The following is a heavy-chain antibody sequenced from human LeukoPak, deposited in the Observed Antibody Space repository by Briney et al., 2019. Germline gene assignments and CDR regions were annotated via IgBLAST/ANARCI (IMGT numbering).Heavy chain of an antibody. CDR2: ISGSGGNT. J-gene: IGHJ4*02. V-gene: IGHV3-23*01. CDR3: AKDKISVGATKYFDF. CDR1: GFTFSTYA. Sequence: GGSLRLSCAASGFTFSTYAMSWVRQAPGKGLEWVSTISGSGGNTYNADSVKGRFTISRDNSRNTLYLQMNSLRAEDTAVYYCAKDKISVGATKYFDFWGQGTLVTVSS. D-gene: IGHD2-15*01.